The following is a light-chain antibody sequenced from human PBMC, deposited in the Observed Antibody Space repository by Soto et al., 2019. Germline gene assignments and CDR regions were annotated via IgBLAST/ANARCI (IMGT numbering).Light chain of an antibody. CDR3: LQYNSYPWT. V-gene: IGKV1-5*03. Sequence: DIQMTQSPSTLSASVGDSVTITCRAGQTISIWLAWYQQKPGKAPKLLIYKASDLGSGVPSTFSGSASGTEFTLTISSLQPDDFATYYCLQYNSYPWTFGQGTKVEI. CDR1: QTISIW. J-gene: IGKJ1*01. CDR2: KAS.